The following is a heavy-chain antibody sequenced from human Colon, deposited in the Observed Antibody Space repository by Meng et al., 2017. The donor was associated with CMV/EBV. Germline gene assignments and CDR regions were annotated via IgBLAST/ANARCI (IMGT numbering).Heavy chain of an antibody. D-gene: IGHD1-26*01. J-gene: IGHJ4*02. CDR1: GEGVSSNRAA. Sequence: GEGVSSNRAAWTWISQSPSRGLEWMGRTYYRSKWYNDYPVSVKSRITINPDTSKNQFSLQLNSVTPEDTAVYYCAREGGSYIPFDYWGQGTLVTVSS. CDR3: AREGGSYIPFDY. CDR2: TYYRSKWYN. V-gene: IGHV6-1*01.